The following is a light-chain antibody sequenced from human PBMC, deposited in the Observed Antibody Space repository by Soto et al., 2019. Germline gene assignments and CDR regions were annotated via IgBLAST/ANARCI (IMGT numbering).Light chain of an antibody. CDR3: QQYSSYSWT. CDR1: QTISSW. Sequence: DIQTTQSPSTLSASVGDRVTIACRASQTISSWLAWYQQKPGKAPNLLIYKASSLESGVPSRFSGSGSGTEFTLTISSLQPDDFATYYCQQYSSYSWTFGKGTKVDIK. V-gene: IGKV1-5*03. CDR2: KAS. J-gene: IGKJ1*01.